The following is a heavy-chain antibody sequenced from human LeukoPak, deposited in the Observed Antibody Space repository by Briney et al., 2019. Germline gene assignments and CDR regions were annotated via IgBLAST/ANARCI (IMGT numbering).Heavy chain of an antibody. CDR1: GYTFTGYY. J-gene: IGHJ3*02. CDR2: INPNSGGT. D-gene: IGHD3-10*01. CDR3: ARSRLLYDAFDI. Sequence: ASVKVSCKASGYTFTGYYMHWVRQAPGQGLEWMGWINPNSGGTNYAQKFRGRVTMTRDTSISTAYMELSRLRSDDTAVYYCARSRLLYDAFDIWGQGTMVTVSS. V-gene: IGHV1-2*02.